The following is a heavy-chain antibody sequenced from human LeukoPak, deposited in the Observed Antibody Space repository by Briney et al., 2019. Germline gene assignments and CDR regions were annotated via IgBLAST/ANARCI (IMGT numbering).Heavy chain of an antibody. CDR2: IWYDGSNK. J-gene: IGHJ4*02. D-gene: IGHD4-17*01. CDR1: GFTFSNYA. Sequence: PGRSLRLSCAASGFTFSNYAMHWVRQAPGKGLEWVAVIWYDGSNKYYADSVKGRFTIPRDNSKNTLYLQMNSLRAEDTAVYYCARDIYFYGDYVIDYWGQGTLVTVSS. CDR3: ARDIYFYGDYVIDY. V-gene: IGHV3-33*01.